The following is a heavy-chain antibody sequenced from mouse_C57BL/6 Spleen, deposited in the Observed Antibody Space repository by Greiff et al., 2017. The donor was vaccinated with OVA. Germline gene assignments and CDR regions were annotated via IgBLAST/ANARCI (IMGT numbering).Heavy chain of an antibody. CDR3: ARGTGTTGNFDY. J-gene: IGHJ2*01. CDR2: IYPRSGNT. V-gene: IGHV1-81*01. D-gene: IGHD4-1*01. CDR1: GYTFTSYG. Sequence: VQLVESGAELARPGASVKLSCKASGYTFTSYGISWVKQRTGQGLEWIGEIYPRSGNTYYNEKFKGKATLTAGKSSSTAYMELSSLTSEDFAVYFCARGTGTTGNFDYWGQGTTLTVSS.